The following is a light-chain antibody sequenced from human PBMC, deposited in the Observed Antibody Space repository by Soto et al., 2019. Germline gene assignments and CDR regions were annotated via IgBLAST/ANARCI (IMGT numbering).Light chain of an antibody. CDR3: QQYGTPRSVT. Sequence: IGFTQSPGALSVSPGELLSLSRRPSQSVRSNFLAWYQQKPGQAPRLLIYGASNRATGIPDRFSGSGFGTDFTLTISKVEPEDFAVYYCQQYGTPRSVTFGQGTRLEI. CDR2: GAS. J-gene: IGKJ5*01. V-gene: IGKV3-20*01. CDR1: QSVRSNF.